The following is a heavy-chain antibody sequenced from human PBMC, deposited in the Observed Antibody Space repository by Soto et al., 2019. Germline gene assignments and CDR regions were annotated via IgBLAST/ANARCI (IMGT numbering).Heavy chain of an antibody. CDR1: GGTFSSYT. CDR3: ARRTGYCSGGSCHIAFDI. CDR2: IIPILGIA. D-gene: IGHD2-15*01. J-gene: IGHJ3*02. Sequence: GASLKVSCKASGGTFSSYTISWVRQAPGQGLEWMGRIIPILGIANYAQKFQGRVTITADKSTSTAYMELSSLRSEDTAVYYCARRTGYCSGGSCHIAFDIWGQGTMVNVSS. V-gene: IGHV1-69*02.